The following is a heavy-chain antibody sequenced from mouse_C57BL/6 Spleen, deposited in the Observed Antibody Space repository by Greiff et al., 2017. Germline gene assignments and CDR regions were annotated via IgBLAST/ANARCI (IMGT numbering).Heavy chain of an antibody. Sequence: VQLKQSGAELVRPGASVKLSCTASGFNIKDDYMHWVKQRPEQGLEWIGWIDPENGDTEYASKFQGKATITADTSSNTAYLQLSSLTSEDTAVYYCTTCYSNLYAMDDWGQGTSVTVSS. CDR2: IDPENGDT. D-gene: IGHD2-5*01. V-gene: IGHV14-4*01. J-gene: IGHJ4*01. CDR1: GFNIKDDY. CDR3: TTCYSNLYAMDD.